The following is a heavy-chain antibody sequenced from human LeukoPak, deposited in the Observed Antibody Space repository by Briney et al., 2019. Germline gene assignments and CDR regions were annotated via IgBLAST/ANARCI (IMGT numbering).Heavy chain of an antibody. D-gene: IGHD3-9*01. CDR3: ARDPLLTGYIGV. Sequence: KPSETLSLTCTVSGYSISSGYYWGWIRRPPGKGLEWIGSIYHSGSTYYNPSLKSRVTISVDTSKNQFSLKLSSVTAADTAVYYCARDPLLTGYIGVWGQGTLVTVSS. CDR2: IYHSGST. CDR1: GYSISSGYY. J-gene: IGHJ4*02. V-gene: IGHV4-38-2*02.